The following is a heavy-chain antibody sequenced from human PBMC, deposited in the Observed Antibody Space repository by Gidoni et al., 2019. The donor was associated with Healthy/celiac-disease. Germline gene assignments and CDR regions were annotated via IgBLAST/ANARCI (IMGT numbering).Heavy chain of an antibody. D-gene: IGHD3-22*01. V-gene: IGHV3-49*05. CDR3: IAAYYYDSSGYYPPYGMDV. J-gene: IGHJ6*02. CDR1: GFTFGDYA. Sequence: EVQLVESGGGLVKPGRSLRLSCTASGFTFGDYAMSWFRQAPGKGLEWVGFIRSKAYGGTTEYAASVKGRFTISRDDSKSIAYLQMNSLKTEDTAVYYCIAAYYYDSSGYYPPYGMDVWGQGTTVTVSS. CDR2: IRSKAYGGTT.